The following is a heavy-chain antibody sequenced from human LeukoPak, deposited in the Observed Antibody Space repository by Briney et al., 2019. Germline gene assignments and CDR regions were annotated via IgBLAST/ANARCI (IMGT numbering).Heavy chain of an antibody. CDR3: AKDRAETQPYYMDI. Sequence: GGSLRLSCAAPGFTFSSYAMSWVRQAPGKGLEWVSAIRGSGGSTYYADSVKGRFTISRDNSKNTLYLQMNSLRAEDTAVYYCAKDRAETQPYYMDIWGKGTTVTVSS. D-gene: IGHD2-2*01. CDR2: IRGSGGST. J-gene: IGHJ6*03. V-gene: IGHV3-23*01. CDR1: GFTFSSYA.